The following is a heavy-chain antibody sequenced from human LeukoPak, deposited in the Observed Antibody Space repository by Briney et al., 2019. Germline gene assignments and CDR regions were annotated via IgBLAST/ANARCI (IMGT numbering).Heavy chain of an antibody. Sequence: GGSLRLSCAASGFTFSSYAMHWVRQAPGKGLEWVAVISYDGSNKYYADSVKGRFTVSRNNSKNTLYLQMNSLRAEDTAVYYCASPPYYYGSGSWIFDYWGQGTLVTVSS. CDR2: ISYDGSNK. V-gene: IGHV3-30-3*01. CDR1: GFTFSSYA. CDR3: ASPPYYYGSGSWIFDY. J-gene: IGHJ4*02. D-gene: IGHD3-10*01.